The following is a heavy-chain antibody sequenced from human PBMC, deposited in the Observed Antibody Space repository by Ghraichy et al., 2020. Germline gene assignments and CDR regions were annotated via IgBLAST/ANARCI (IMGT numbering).Heavy chain of an antibody. CDR1: GFTFSTYA. CDR3: AKDFGYSGYDYYFDY. CDR2: ISGSGGST. Sequence: GGSLRLSCAASGFTFSTYAMSWVRQATGKGLEWVSAISGSGGSTYYADSVKGRFTISRDNSKNTLYLQMNSLRAEDTAVYYCAKDFGYSGYDYYFDYWGQGTLVTVSS. D-gene: IGHD5-12*01. V-gene: IGHV3-23*01. J-gene: IGHJ4*02.